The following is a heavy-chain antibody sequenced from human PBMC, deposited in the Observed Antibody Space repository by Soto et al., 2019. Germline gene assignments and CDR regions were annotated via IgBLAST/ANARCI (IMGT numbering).Heavy chain of an antibody. J-gene: IGHJ3*01. CDR2: VSPGGGVS. CDR3: VRSAIAATTNWGAFDF. D-gene: IGHD7-27*01. CDR1: GFTFSSFV. Sequence: GGTLRLSCAASGFTFSSFVMNWVRQAPGKGLEWVSTVSPGGGVSHYTPSLKGRFTISRDNSRRTLHLQLDSLRAEDAAVYFCVRSAIAATTNWGAFDFWGQGTVVTVSS. V-gene: IGHV3-23*01.